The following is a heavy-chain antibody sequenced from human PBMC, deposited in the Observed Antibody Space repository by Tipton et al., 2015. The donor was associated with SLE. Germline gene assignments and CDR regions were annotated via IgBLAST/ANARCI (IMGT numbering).Heavy chain of an antibody. CDR1: EFTFSNYG. D-gene: IGHD3-3*01. J-gene: IGHJ4*02. Sequence: SLRLSCAASEFTFSNYGMHWVRQAPGKGLEWVAFIPSIGNNKYYADSVKGRFTISRDNSENMLYLQMNSLGPDDTAVYYCARVGLEWLVDYWGQGTLVTVSS. CDR2: IPSIGNNK. V-gene: IGHV3-30*02. CDR3: ARVGLEWLVDY.